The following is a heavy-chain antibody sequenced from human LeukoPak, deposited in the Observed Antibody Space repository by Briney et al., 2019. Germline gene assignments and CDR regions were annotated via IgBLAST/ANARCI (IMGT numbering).Heavy chain of an antibody. CDR2: IYYSGST. V-gene: IGHV4-30-4*08. CDR1: GGSISSGDYY. D-gene: IGHD1-7*01. CDR3: ARVYWNYAFDI. Sequence: SETLSLTCTVSGGSISSGDYYWSWIRQPPGKGPEWIGYIYYSGSTYYNPSLKSRVTISVDTSKNQFSLKLSSVTAADTAVYYCARVYWNYAFDIWGQGTMVTVSS. J-gene: IGHJ3*02.